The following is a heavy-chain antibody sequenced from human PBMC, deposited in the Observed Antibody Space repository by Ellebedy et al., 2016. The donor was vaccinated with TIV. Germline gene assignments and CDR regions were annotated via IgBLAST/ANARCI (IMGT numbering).Heavy chain of an antibody. J-gene: IGHJ3*01. CDR2: IHYTGST. CDR1: GDSIGSSY. V-gene: IGHV4-59*01. CDR3: AKHHLLSSTFDL. Sequence: MPSETLSLTCSVSGDSIGSSYWNWIRQAPGKGLEWIGHIHYTGSTSYNPSLKSRVAISVDTATNQFFLNMTSVTAADTAVFYCAKHHLLSSTFDLWGQGTMVTVSS. D-gene: IGHD1-7*01.